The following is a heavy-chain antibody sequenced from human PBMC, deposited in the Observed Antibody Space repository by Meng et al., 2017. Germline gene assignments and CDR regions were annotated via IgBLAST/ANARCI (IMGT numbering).Heavy chain of an antibody. Sequence: GGSLRLSCAASGFTFSSYAMSWVRQAPGKGLEWVSAISGSGGSTYYADSVKGRFTISRDNAKNSLYLQMNSLRAEDTAVYYCARAMPMVRGVMGAFDIWGQGTMVTVSS. V-gene: IGHV3-23*01. J-gene: IGHJ3*02. CDR2: ISGSGGST. D-gene: IGHD3-10*01. CDR3: ARAMPMVRGVMGAFDI. CDR1: GFTFSSYA.